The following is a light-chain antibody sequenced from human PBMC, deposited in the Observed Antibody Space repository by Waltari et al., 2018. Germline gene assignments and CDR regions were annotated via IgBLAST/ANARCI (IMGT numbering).Light chain of an antibody. CDR1: QSISSW. CDR2: KAS. V-gene: IGKV1-5*03. J-gene: IGKJ2*01. CDR3: QQYNSYPSYT. Sequence: DIQMTQSPSTLSASVGDRVTITCRASQSISSWLAWYQQKPGKAPKLLIYKASSLESGVPSRFSGSGSWTEFTLTISSLQPDYIATYYCQQYNSYPSYTFGQGTNLEIK.